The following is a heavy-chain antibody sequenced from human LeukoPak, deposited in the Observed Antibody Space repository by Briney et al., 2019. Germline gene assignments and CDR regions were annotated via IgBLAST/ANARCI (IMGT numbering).Heavy chain of an antibody. CDR3: ARGFWSGYDLAAFDI. J-gene: IGHJ3*02. CDR1: GGSISSGSYY. V-gene: IGHV4-61*02. CDR2: IYASGST. D-gene: IGHD3-3*01. Sequence: SETLSFTCTVSGGSISSGSYYWSWIRQPAGKGLEWIGRIYASGSTSYNPSLKSRVTISVDTSKNQFSLKLSSVTAADTAVYYCARGFWSGYDLAAFDIWGQGTMVTVSS.